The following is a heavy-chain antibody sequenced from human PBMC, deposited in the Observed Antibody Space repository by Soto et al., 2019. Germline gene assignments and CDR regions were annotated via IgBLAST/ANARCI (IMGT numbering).Heavy chain of an antibody. CDR3: VRGASLNFDY. CDR2: VNWNGGST. D-gene: IGHD1-26*01. Sequence: GGSLRLSCAASGFTFDDYGMSWARQAPGKGLEWVSGVNWNGGSTGYADSVKGRFTISRDNAKNSLYLQMNSLGAEDTAFYYCVRGASLNFDYWGQGTLVTVSS. CDR1: GFTFDDYG. V-gene: IGHV3-20*04. J-gene: IGHJ4*02.